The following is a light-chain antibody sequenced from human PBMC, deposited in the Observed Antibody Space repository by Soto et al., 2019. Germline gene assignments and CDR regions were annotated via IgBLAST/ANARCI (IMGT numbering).Light chain of an antibody. CDR3: QQYYSIPRYA. V-gene: IGKV4-1*01. J-gene: IGKJ2*01. CDR1: QSVLYSSNNKNY. Sequence: DIVMTQSPDSLAVSLGERATINCKSSQSVLYSSNNKNYLAWYQQKPGQPPKLLIYWASTRESGVPDRFSGSGSGTDFTLTISSLQAEDVAVYYCQQYYSIPRYAFGQGTKLEIK. CDR2: WAS.